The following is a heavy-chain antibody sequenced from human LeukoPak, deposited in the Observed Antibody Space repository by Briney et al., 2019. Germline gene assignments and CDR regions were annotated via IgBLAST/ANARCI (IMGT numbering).Heavy chain of an antibody. V-gene: IGHV3-23*01. D-gene: IGHD3-22*01. CDR2: ISDSGGRT. Sequence: GGSLRLSCAVSGLTLSNSGMGWVRQAPGKGLEWVAGISDSGGRTKYADSVKGRFTISRDNPKNTLYLQMNSLRAEDTAVYFCAKRGVVIRVILVGLHKEAYYFDSWGQGALVAVS. CDR3: AKRGVVIRVILVGLHKEAYYFDS. CDR1: GLTLSNSG. J-gene: IGHJ4*02.